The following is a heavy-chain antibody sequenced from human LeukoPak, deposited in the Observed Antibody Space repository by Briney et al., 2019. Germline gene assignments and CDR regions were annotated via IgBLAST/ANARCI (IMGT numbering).Heavy chain of an antibody. CDR1: GFTFSSYG. Sequence: PGGSLRLSCAASGFTFSSYGMHWVRQAPGKGLEWVAVIWFDGSNKYYADSVKGRFTISRDNSKNTLYLQMNRLRAEDTAVYYCATPYRSGMYPFDYWGQGTLVTVSS. CDR2: IWFDGSNK. J-gene: IGHJ4*02. CDR3: ATPYRSGMYPFDY. V-gene: IGHV3-33*01. D-gene: IGHD3-10*01.